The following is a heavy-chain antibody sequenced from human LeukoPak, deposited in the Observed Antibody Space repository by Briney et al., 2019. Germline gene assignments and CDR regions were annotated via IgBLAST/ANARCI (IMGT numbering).Heavy chain of an antibody. V-gene: IGHV3-7*01. Sequence: PGGSLRLSCAVSGFSFTNYWMSWVRQAPGKGLEWVANIKQDGSEKKYVDSVKGRFTISRDNAKNSLDMQMNSLRAKDTAVYYCVREGYFFMDVWGKGTSVTVSS. CDR1: GFSFTNYW. CDR3: VREGYFFMDV. CDR2: IKQDGSEK. J-gene: IGHJ6*03.